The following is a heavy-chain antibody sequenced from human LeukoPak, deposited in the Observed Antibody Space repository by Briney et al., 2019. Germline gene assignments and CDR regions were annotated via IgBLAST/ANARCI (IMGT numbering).Heavy chain of an antibody. CDR2: INHSGST. Sequence: PSETLSLTCAVCGGSFSGYYWSWIRQSPGKGLEWIGEINHSGSTNYNPSLKSRVTISVDTSKNQFSLKLSSVTAADTAVYYCARGKRGYSSSWYDYWGQGTLVTVSS. CDR3: ARGKRGYSSSWYDY. V-gene: IGHV4-34*01. CDR1: GGSFSGYY. J-gene: IGHJ4*02. D-gene: IGHD6-13*01.